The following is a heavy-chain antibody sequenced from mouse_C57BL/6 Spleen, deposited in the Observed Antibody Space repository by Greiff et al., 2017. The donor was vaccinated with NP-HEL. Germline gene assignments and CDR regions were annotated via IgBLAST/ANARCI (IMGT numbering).Heavy chain of an antibody. D-gene: IGHD2-2*01. CDR2: ISSGSSTI. CDR1: GFTFSDYG. CDR3: ARGGYDAGYYAMDY. J-gene: IGHJ4*01. Sequence: EVKLMESGGGLVKPGGSLKLSCAASGFTFSDYGMHWVRQAPEKGLEWVAYISSGSSTIYYADTVKGRFTISRDNAKNTLFLQMTSLRSEDTAMYYCARGGYDAGYYAMDYWGQGTSVTVSS. V-gene: IGHV5-17*01.